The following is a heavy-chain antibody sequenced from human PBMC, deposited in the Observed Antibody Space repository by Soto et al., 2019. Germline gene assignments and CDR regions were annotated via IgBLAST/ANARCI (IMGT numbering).Heavy chain of an antibody. CDR2: IWYDGSNT. D-gene: IGHD2-2*01. CDR3: ARGYCSSTSCQLQDYYYYGMDV. J-gene: IGHJ6*02. Sequence: VAVIWYDGSNTYYADSVKGRFTISRDNSKNTLYLQMNSLRAEDTAVYYCARGYCSSTSCQLQDYYYYGMDVWGQGTTVTVSS. V-gene: IGHV3-33*01.